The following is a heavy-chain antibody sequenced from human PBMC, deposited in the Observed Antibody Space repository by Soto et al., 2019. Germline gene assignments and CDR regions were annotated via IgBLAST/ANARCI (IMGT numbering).Heavy chain of an antibody. CDR2: IYYSGST. V-gene: IGHV4-31*03. J-gene: IGHJ4*02. D-gene: IGHD3-22*01. CDR3: ARDRYYDSSGYDY. CDR1: GGSISSGGYY. Sequence: SETLSLTCTVSGGSISSGGYYWSWIRQHPGKGLEWIGYIYYSGSTYYNPSLKSRVTISVDTSKNQFSLKLSSVTAADTAVYYCARDRYYDSSGYDYWGQGTLVTVSS.